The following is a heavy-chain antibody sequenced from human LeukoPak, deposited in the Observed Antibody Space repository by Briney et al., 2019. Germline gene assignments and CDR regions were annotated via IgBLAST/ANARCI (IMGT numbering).Heavy chain of an antibody. CDR1: GYTFTGYY. V-gene: IGHV1-2*02. D-gene: IGHD5-18*01. J-gene: IGHJ4*02. CDR3: AIIGGYSYAVARDPLDY. CDR2: INPNSGGT. Sequence: ASVKVSCKASGYTFTGYYMHWVRQAPGQGLEWMGWINPNSGGTNYAQKFQGRVTMTRDTSISTAYMELSRLRSDDTAVYYCAIIGGYSYAVARDPLDYWGQGTLVTVSS.